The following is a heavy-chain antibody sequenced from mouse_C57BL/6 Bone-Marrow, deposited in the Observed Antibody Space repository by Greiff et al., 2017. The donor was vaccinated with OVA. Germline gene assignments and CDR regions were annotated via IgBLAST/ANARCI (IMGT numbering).Heavy chain of an antibody. CDR2: ILPGSGST. Sequence: VQLQESGAELMKPGASVKLSCKATGYTFTGYWIEWVKQRPGHGLEWIGEILPGSGSTNYNEKFKGKATFTADTSSNTAYMQLSSLTTEDSAIYYCARSRIYYGNSYYYAMDYWGQGTSVTVSS. V-gene: IGHV1-9*01. CDR3: ARSRIYYGNSYYYAMDY. J-gene: IGHJ4*01. D-gene: IGHD2-1*01. CDR1: GYTFTGYW.